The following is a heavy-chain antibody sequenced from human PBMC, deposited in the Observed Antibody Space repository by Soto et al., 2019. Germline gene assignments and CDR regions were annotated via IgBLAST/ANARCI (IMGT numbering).Heavy chain of an antibody. CDR1: GYTFTAYY. CDR2: INPSSGGT. CDR3: ARGPWDFWSGYFDY. Sequence: QVQLVQSGAEVKKPGASVKVSCKASGYTFTAYYMHWVRQAPGQGLEWMGWINPSSGGTNYAQKFQGWVIMTRDTSISTAYMELSRLRSDDTAMYYCARGPWDFWSGYFDYWGQGTLVTVSS. D-gene: IGHD3-3*01. J-gene: IGHJ4*02. V-gene: IGHV1-2*04.